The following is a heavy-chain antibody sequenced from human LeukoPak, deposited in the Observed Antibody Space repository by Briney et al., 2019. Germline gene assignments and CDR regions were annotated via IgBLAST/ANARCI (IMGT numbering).Heavy chain of an antibody. Sequence: GGSLRLSCAASGFTFSSYDMHWVRQATGKGLEWVSAIGTAGDTYYPGSVKGRFTISRENAENSLYLQMNSLRAGDTAVYYCAKDGGQKYYDFWSGPLEFDPWGQGTLVTVSS. D-gene: IGHD3-3*01. V-gene: IGHV3-13*01. CDR1: GFTFSSYD. J-gene: IGHJ5*02. CDR2: IGTAGDT. CDR3: AKDGGQKYYDFWSGPLEFDP.